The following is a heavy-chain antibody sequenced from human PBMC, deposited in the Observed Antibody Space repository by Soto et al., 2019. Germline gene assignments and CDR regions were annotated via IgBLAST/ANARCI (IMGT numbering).Heavy chain of an antibody. D-gene: IGHD3-10*01. J-gene: IGHJ4*02. CDR3: AKDKSYYYGSGSSNIFDY. Sequence: AGGSLRLTCAASGFTFSSYAMSWVRQAPGKGLEWVSGISGSGGSTYYADSVMGRFTISRDNSKNTLYLQMNRLRAEDTAVYYCAKDKSYYYGSGSSNIFDYWGQGTLVTVSS. V-gene: IGHV3-23*01. CDR2: ISGSGGST. CDR1: GFTFSSYA.